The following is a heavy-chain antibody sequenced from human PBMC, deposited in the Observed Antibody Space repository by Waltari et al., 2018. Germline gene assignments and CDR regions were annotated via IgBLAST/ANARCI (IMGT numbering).Heavy chain of an antibody. D-gene: IGHD2-21*02. J-gene: IGHJ2*01. CDR1: GFTFSSYG. Sequence: EEQLVESGGGLIQPGGSLRLSCAASGFTFSSYGMSWVRQAPGKGLEWGSCITHSGATHYADSLRGRFIVSRDNAKSSLYLQMNSLRAEDTALYYCARGYCGGDCSSSARYVDIWGRGTLVSVSS. CDR2: ITHSGAT. V-gene: IGHV3-48*04. CDR3: ARGYCGGDCSSSARYVDI.